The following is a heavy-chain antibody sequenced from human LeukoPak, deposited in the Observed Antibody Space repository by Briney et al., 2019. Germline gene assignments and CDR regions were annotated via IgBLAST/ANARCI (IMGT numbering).Heavy chain of an antibody. Sequence: SVKVPCKASGGTFSSYAISWVRQAPGQGLEWMGGIIPIFGTANYAQKFQGRVTITTDESTSTAYMELSSLRSEDTAVYYCASSGSGSYYNEFDHWGQGTLVTVSS. D-gene: IGHD3-10*01. CDR2: IIPIFGTA. J-gene: IGHJ4*02. V-gene: IGHV1-69*05. CDR3: ASSGSGSYYNEFDH. CDR1: GGTFSSYA.